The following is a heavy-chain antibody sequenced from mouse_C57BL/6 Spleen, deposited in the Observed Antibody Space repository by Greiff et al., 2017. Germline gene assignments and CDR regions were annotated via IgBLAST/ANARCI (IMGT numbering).Heavy chain of an antibody. CDR3: ARDRTAQATWFAY. Sequence: VQLQQPGAELVMPGASVKLSCKASGYTFTSYWMHWVKQRPGQGLEWIGEIDPSDSYTNYNQKFKGKSTLTVDKSSSTAYMQLSSLTSEDSAVYYCARDRTAQATWFAYWGQGTLVTVSA. D-gene: IGHD3-2*02. J-gene: IGHJ3*01. CDR1: GYTFTSYW. V-gene: IGHV1-69*01. CDR2: IDPSDSYT.